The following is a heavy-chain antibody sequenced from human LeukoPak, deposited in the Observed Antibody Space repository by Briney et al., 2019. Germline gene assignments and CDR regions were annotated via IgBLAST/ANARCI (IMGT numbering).Heavy chain of an antibody. Sequence: PGGSLRLSCAASGFTFSDYSMNWVRQAPGKGLEWVSYIGANSAIYYADSVKGRFNISRDNAKKSLSLQMNSLRDDDTAVYYCAREGYYGSFDIWGQGTVVTVSS. CDR2: IGANSAI. D-gene: IGHD3-10*01. CDR3: AREGYYGSFDI. J-gene: IGHJ3*02. V-gene: IGHV3-48*02. CDR1: GFTFSDYS.